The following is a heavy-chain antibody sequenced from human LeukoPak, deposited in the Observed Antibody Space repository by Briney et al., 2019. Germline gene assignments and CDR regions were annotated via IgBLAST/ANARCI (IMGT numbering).Heavy chain of an antibody. J-gene: IGHJ3*02. CDR2: ISAYNGNT. CDR3: ARAVGVAGWAFDI. V-gene: IGHV1-18*01. CDR1: GYTFTSYG. D-gene: IGHD2-15*01. Sequence: GASVKVSCKASGYTFTSYGISWVRQAPGQGLEWMGWISAYNGNTNYAQKLQGRVTTTTDTSTSTAYMELRGLRSDDTAVYYCARAVGVAGWAFDIWGQGTMVTVSS.